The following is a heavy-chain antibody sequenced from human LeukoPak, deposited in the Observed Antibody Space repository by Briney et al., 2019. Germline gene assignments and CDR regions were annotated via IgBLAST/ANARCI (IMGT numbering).Heavy chain of an antibody. D-gene: IGHD1-1*01. CDR2: ITGSGANT. CDR1: GFIVSSTY. J-gene: IGHJ4*02. CDR3: ATRPATETYFGVFDY. V-gene: IGHV3-23*01. Sequence: PGGSLRLSCAASGFIVSSTYMNWVRQAPGKGLEWVSGITGSGANTYYAESVKGRFTISRDNSRNTLYLQMNSLRAEDAALYYCATRPATETYFGVFDYWGQGTLVTVSS.